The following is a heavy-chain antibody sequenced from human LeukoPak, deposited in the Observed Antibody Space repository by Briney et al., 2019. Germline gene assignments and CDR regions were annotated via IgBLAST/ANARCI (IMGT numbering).Heavy chain of an antibody. V-gene: IGHV3-7*01. Sequence: GGSLRLSCAASGFTFSSYWMSWVRQAPGKGLXXXANIKQDGSEKYYVDSVKGRFTISRDNAKNSLYLQMNSLRAEDTAVYYCARDKRRDYFDYWGQGTLVTVSS. CDR2: IKQDGSEK. CDR1: GFTFSSYW. D-gene: IGHD5-24*01. CDR3: ARDKRRDYFDY. J-gene: IGHJ4*02.